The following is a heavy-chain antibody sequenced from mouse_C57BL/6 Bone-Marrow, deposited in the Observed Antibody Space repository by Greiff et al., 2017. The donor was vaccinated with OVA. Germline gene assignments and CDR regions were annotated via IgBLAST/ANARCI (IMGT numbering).Heavy chain of an antibody. J-gene: IGHJ2*01. CDR2: IHPNSGST. CDR3: ARGIITTKGY. CDR1: GYTFTSYW. Sequence: QVQLKQPGAELVKPGASVKLSCKASGYTFTSYWMHWVKQRPGQGLEWIGMIHPNSGSTNYNEKFKSKATLTVDKSSSTAYMKLSSLTAEDSAVYYWARGIITTKGYWGQGTTLTVSS. D-gene: IGHD1-1*01. V-gene: IGHV1-64*01.